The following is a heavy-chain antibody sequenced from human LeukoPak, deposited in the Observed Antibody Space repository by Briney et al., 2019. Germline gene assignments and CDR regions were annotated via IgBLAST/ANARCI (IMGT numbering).Heavy chain of an antibody. CDR1: GFTFSSYD. D-gene: IGHD6-19*01. CDR3: ARWGSSGWYDY. CDR2: IGTACDP. V-gene: IGHV3-13*05. J-gene: IGHJ4*02. Sequence: GGSLRLSCAASGFTFSSYDMHWVRQATGKGLEWVSAIGTACDPYYPGSVKGRFTISRENAKNSLYLQMNSLRAGDTAVYYCARWGSSGWYDYWGQGTLVTVSS.